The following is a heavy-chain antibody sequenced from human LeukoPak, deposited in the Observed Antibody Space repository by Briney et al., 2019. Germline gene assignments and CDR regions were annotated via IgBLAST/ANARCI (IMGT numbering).Heavy chain of an antibody. CDR3: ARGTREPGRYYYSHYMDV. J-gene: IGHJ6*03. CDR2: IYSGGST. CDR1: GFTVSSNY. Sequence: GGSLRLSCAASGFTVSSNYMSWFRQAPGKGLEWVSVIYSGGSTYYADSVKGRFTISRDNSKNTLYLQMNSLRAEDTAVYYCARGTREPGRYYYSHYMDVWGKGTTVTVSS. V-gene: IGHV3-53*01.